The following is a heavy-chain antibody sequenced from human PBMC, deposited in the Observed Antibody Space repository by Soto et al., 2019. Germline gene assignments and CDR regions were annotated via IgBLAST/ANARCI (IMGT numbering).Heavy chain of an antibody. CDR3: ARWGTTGGLDV. V-gene: IGHV3-30*19. CDR2: TSYDGSGK. D-gene: IGHD3-16*01. Sequence: QVQLVESGGGVVQPVTSLRLSCVGSGFTFRSYVIHWVRQAPGKGLEWVALTSYDGSGKYYGDSVRGRFTISRDNSRNTVDLQMDSLRLEDTALYYCARWGTTGGLDVWGQGTLVSVSS. J-gene: IGHJ1*01. CDR1: GFTFRSYV.